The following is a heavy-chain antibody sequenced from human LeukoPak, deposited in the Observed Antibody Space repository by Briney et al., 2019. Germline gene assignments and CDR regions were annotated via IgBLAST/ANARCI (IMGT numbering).Heavy chain of an antibody. CDR2: IHYSGST. CDR1: GGSITNYY. D-gene: IGHD6-13*01. V-gene: IGHV4-59*08. J-gene: IGHJ4*02. CDR3: ARHWETSSWYVDY. Sequence: SETLSLTCTVSGGSITNYYWSWIRQPPGKGLEWIGYIHYSGSTKYNPSLKSRVTISVDTSKNQFSLKLSSVTAADTAVYYCARHWETSSWYVDYWGPGTLVTVSS.